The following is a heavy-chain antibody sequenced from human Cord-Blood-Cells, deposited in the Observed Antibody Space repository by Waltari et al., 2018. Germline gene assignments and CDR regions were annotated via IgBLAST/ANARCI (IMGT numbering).Heavy chain of an antibody. V-gene: IGHV3-30*18. Sequence: QVQLVESGGGVVQPGRSLRLSCAASGFTFSSYGMHWVRRAPGKGLEWVAVISYDGSNKYYADSVKGRFTISRDNSKNTLYLQMNSLRAEDTAVYYCAKDGRWELLYDVWGKGTTVTVSS. CDR1: GFTFSSYG. CDR3: AKDGRWELLYDV. J-gene: IGHJ6*04. CDR2: ISYDGSNK. D-gene: IGHD1-26*01.